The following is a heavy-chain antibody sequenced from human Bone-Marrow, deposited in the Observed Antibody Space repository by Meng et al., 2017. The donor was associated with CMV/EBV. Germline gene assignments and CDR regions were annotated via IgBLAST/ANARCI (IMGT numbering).Heavy chain of an antibody. CDR1: GFTFSSYS. CDR3: ARTYGDYYFDY. V-gene: IGHV3-21*01. CDR2: ISSSSSYI. J-gene: IGHJ4*02. Sequence: GDSLKISCAASGFTFSSYSMNWVRHAPGKGLEWVSSISSSSSYIYYADSVKGRFTISRDNAKNSLYLQMNSLRAEDTAVYYCARTYGDYYFDYWGQGTLVTVSS. D-gene: IGHD4-17*01.